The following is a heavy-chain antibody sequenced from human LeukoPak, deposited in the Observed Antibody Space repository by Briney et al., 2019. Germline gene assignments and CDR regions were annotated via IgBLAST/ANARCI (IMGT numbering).Heavy chain of an antibody. J-gene: IGHJ4*02. CDR1: GGSISSLY. CDR2: IYYSGST. CDR3: ARDNAIELAFDY. V-gene: IGHV4-59*01. D-gene: IGHD2-21*01. Sequence: PSETLSLTCTVSGGSISSLYWRWLRQPPGKGLEWVGYIYYSGSTNYNPSLKSRVTISVHTSKTQFSLTLSSVTAPVTPVYYCARDNAIELAFDYWGQGTLVTVSS.